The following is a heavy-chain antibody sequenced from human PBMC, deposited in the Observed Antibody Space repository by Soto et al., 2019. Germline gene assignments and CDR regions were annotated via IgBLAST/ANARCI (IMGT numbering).Heavy chain of an antibody. CDR1: GFTFSGYW. CDR2: IKEDGSEK. V-gene: IGHV3-7*05. CDR3: ASTRGY. J-gene: IGHJ4*02. D-gene: IGHD3-3*01. Sequence: EVQLVESGGGLVQPGGSLRLSCAASGFTFSGYWMKWVRQAPGTGLEWVATIKEDGSEKYYVDSVKGRFTISRDSAKNSVHLQMNSLRVEDTAVYYCASTRGYWGQGTLVTVSS.